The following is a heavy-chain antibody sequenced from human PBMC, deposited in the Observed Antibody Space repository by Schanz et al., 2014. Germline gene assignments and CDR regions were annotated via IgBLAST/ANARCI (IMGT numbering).Heavy chain of an antibody. CDR3: ARAPPLVRGIAGWFGP. Sequence: EVHLVESGGGLVQPGGSLRLSCAASGFNFITFAMSWVRQAPGKGPEWVSAIGGDASRTYYADSVKGRFTISRDNSKSTLYPKRNTRRADDTAVYYCARAPPLVRGIAGWFGPWGQGSLVTVSS. J-gene: IGHJ5*02. CDR1: GFNFITFA. CDR2: IGGDASRT. V-gene: IGHV3-23*04. D-gene: IGHD3-10*01.